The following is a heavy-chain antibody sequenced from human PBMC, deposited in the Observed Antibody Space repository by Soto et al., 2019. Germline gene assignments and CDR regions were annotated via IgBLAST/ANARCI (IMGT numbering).Heavy chain of an antibody. D-gene: IGHD2-2*01. CDR2: IVPIFGTP. CDR1: GGTFTNYA. V-gene: IGHV1-69*13. CDR3: ARERSVGYCRTTTCPKPFYYYAMDV. Sequence: SVKVSCKASGGTFTNYAFSWVRQAPGQGLEWMGGIVPIFGTPDYAQKFQGRVTITADESTRTASMELSSLRSDDTAVYYCARERSVGYCRTTTCPKPFYYYAMDVWGQGTTVTVSS. J-gene: IGHJ6*02.